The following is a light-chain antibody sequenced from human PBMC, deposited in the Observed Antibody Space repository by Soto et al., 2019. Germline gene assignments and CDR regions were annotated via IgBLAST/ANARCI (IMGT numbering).Light chain of an antibody. CDR1: QTITGTY. Sequence: EIVLKQSPGTLSLSPGERATLSCRASQTITGTYLAWYQQKPGQAPRLLIHGASTRATGIPDRFSGSGSGTDFTLTISRLEPEDFAVYYCQQHGSSPITFGQGTRLEIK. CDR2: GAS. V-gene: IGKV3-20*01. J-gene: IGKJ5*01. CDR3: QQHGSSPIT.